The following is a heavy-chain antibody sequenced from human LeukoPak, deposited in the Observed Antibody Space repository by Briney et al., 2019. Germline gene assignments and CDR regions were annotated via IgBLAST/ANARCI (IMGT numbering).Heavy chain of an antibody. D-gene: IGHD6-13*01. CDR1: GFTFSSEA. J-gene: IGHJ4*02. Sequence: GGSLRLSCAVSGFTFSSEAMGWVRQLPGGGLEWVSTISPAGGTTYYAESMKGRFTISRDNSKSTLYLQMSSLRVEDTAVYYCTKVRSGSSSWALRVFDYWGQGALVTVSS. V-gene: IGHV3-23*01. CDR2: ISPAGGTT. CDR3: TKVRSGSSSWALRVFDY.